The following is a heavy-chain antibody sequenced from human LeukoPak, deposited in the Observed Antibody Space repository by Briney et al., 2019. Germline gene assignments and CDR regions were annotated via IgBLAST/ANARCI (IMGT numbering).Heavy chain of an antibody. CDR2: ISGIGSFT. J-gene: IGHJ6*02. CDR1: GFTFSSYA. CDR3: AKESSGWMYSKFYGMDV. D-gene: IGHD6-19*01. Sequence: GGSLRLSCAASGFTFSSYAMSWVRQAPGKGLEWVSVISGIGSFTYYADSVKGRFTISRDNSKNTLYLQVNSLRAEDTAVYYCAKESSGWMYSKFYGMDVWRQGTTVTVSS. V-gene: IGHV3-23*01.